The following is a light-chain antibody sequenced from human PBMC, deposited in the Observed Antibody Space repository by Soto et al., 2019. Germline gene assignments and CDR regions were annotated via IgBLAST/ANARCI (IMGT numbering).Light chain of an antibody. J-gene: IGLJ2*01. CDR3: QSYDSSRSGVV. Sequence: QSVLTQPPSVSGAPGPRVTISCTGSSSNIGAGYDVHWYQQLPGTAPKLLIYGNSNRPSGVPDRFSGSKSGTSASLAITGLQAEDEADYYCQSYDSSRSGVVFGGGTQLTVL. CDR1: SSNIGAGYD. V-gene: IGLV1-40*01. CDR2: GNS.